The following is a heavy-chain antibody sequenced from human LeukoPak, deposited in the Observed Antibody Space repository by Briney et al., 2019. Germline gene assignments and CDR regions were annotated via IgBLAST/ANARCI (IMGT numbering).Heavy chain of an antibody. CDR2: ISAYNGNT. J-gene: IGHJ4*02. CDR1: GYTFTSYG. D-gene: IGHD3-22*01. Sequence: ASVKVSCKASGYTFTSYGISWVRQAPGQGLEWMGWISAYNGNTNYAQKLQGRVTMTTDTSTSTAYMELRSLRSDDTAVYYCARDLIYYDSSGYSGYWGQGTLVTVSS. CDR3: ARDLIYYDSSGYSGY. V-gene: IGHV1-18*01.